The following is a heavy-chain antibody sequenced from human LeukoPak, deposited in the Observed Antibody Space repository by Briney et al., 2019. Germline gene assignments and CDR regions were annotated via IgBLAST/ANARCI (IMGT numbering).Heavy chain of an antibody. J-gene: IGHJ4*02. D-gene: IGHD5-24*01. CDR1: GFTFSSYE. CDR3: ATGATVETATRGPN. Sequence: GSLRLSCAASGFTFSSYEMNWIRQPPGKGLEWIGSIYYSGNTYHNPSLKSRVTISVDTSKNQFSLKVTSVTAADTAVYYCATGATVETATRGPNWGQGTLVTVSS. V-gene: IGHV4-59*05. CDR2: IYYSGNT.